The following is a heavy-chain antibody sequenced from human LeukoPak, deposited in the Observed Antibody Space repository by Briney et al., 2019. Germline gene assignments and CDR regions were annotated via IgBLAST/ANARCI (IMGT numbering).Heavy chain of an antibody. CDR1: GYSFTSYW. D-gene: IGHD2-21*02. CDR2: IYPGDSDT. Sequence: GESLKISCKGSGYSFTSYWIGWLRQMPGKGLEWMGIIYPGDSDTRYSPSFQGQVTISADKSISTAYLQWSSLKASDTAMYYCARGSAYCGGDCYLDYWGQGTLVTVSS. V-gene: IGHV5-51*01. J-gene: IGHJ4*02. CDR3: ARGSAYCGGDCYLDY.